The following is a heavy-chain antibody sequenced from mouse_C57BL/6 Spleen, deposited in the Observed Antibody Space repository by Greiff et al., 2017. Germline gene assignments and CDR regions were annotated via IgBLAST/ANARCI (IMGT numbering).Heavy chain of an antibody. J-gene: IGHJ1*03. CDR3: ARGEDYDYDRWYFDV. CDR1: GYTFTSYW. V-gene: IGHV1-53*01. Sequence: QVQLQQSGTELVKPGASVKLSCKASGYTFTSYWMHWVKQRPGQGLEWIGNINPSNGGTNYNEKFKSKATLTVDKSSSTAYMQLSSLTSEDSAVYYCARGEDYDYDRWYFDVWGTGTTVTVSS. D-gene: IGHD2-4*01. CDR2: INPSNGGT.